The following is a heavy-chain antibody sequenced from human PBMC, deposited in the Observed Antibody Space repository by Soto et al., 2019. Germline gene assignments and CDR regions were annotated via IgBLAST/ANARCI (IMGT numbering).Heavy chain of an antibody. Sequence: ASVKVSCKASGGTFSSYAISWVRQAPGQGLEWMGGIIPIFGTTNYAQKFQGRVTITADESTSTAYMELSSLRSEGTAVYYCARGRGVLRFLEWPLGWFDPWGQGTLVTVSS. CDR1: GGTFSSYA. J-gene: IGHJ5*02. V-gene: IGHV1-69*13. D-gene: IGHD3-3*01. CDR3: ARGRGVLRFLEWPLGWFDP. CDR2: IIPIFGTT.